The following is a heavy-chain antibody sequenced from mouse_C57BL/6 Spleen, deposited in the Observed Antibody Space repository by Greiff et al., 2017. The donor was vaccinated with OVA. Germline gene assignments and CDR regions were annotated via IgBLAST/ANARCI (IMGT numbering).Heavy chain of an antibody. Sequence: EVKVVESGGGLVKPGGSLKLSCAASGFTFSSYAMSWVRQTPEKRLEWVATISDGGSYTYYPDNVKGRFTISRDNAKNNLYLQMSHLKSEDTAMYYCAREQGSLYYGNYVYAMDYWGQGTSVTVSS. J-gene: IGHJ4*01. CDR3: AREQGSLYYGNYVYAMDY. CDR1: GFTFSSYA. CDR2: ISDGGSYT. D-gene: IGHD2-1*01. V-gene: IGHV5-4*01.